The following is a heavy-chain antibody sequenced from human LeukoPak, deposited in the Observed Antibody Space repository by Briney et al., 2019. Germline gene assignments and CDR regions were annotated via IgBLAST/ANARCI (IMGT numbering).Heavy chain of an antibody. V-gene: IGHV1-69*13. CDR1: GGTFSSYA. D-gene: IGHD6-25*01. CDR3: AREDHSSGYYFDY. CDR2: IIPIFGTA. Sequence: SVKVSCKASGGTFSSYAISWVRQAPGQGLEWMGGIIPIFGTANYAQKFQGRATITADESTSTAYMELSSLRSEDTAVYYCAREDHSSGYYFDYWGQGTLVTVSS. J-gene: IGHJ4*02.